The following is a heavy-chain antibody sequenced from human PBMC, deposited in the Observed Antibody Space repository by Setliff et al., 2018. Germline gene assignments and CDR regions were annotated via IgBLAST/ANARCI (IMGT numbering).Heavy chain of an antibody. CDR3: AISSLSICSGGSCPNAFDI. CDR2: ISSYNDVT. J-gene: IGHJ3*02. V-gene: IGHV1-18*01. CDR1: GHIFSSYG. D-gene: IGHD2-15*01. Sequence: ASVKVSCKASGHIFSSYGISWVRQAPGQGLEWMGWISSYNDVTNYERRFQGRVTMTTDTSASAAYMELRGLRPDDTAIYYCAISSLSICSGGSCPNAFDIWGQGTLVTVSS.